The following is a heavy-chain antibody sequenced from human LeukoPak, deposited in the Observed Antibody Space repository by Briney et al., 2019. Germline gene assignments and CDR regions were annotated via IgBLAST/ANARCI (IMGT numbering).Heavy chain of an antibody. Sequence: GGSLRLSCAASGFTFSSYAMSWVRQAPGKGLEWVSAISGSGGSTYYADSVKGRFTISRDNSKSTLYLQMNGLRAEDMAIFYCAKSLFTSATGTGRAFHIWGQGTRVTVSS. CDR3: AKSLFTSATGTGRAFHI. V-gene: IGHV3-23*01. CDR1: GFTFSSYA. CDR2: ISGSGGST. J-gene: IGHJ3*02. D-gene: IGHD1-1*01.